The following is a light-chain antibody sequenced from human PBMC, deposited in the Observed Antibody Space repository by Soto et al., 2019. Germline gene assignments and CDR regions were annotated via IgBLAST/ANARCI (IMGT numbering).Light chain of an antibody. CDR3: QHYNNWPRT. V-gene: IGKV3-15*01. Sequence: EILMTQSPATLSVSPGERATLSCRASQSVGSNLAWYQQKPGQVPRLLIQDASTRATGIPARFSGSGSGTEFTLTINSLQSEDFAVYYCQHYNNWPRTFGQGTKVEI. CDR2: DAS. CDR1: QSVGSN. J-gene: IGKJ1*01.